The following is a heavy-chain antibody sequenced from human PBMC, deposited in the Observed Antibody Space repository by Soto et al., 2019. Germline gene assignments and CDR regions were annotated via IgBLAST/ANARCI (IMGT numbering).Heavy chain of an antibody. CDR1: GFSLSTRGVG. V-gene: IGHV2-5*02. D-gene: IGHD3-16*02. CDR3: AHLMITYGGVIGDDAFDM. CDR2: IYWDEDR. Sequence: QITLKESGPTLVKPTETLTLTCTFSGFSLSTRGVGVGWIRQPPGKALEWLAVIYWDEDRRYSPSLKNTLIITKDTSKNQVFLIMTNMDPVDTATYYCAHLMITYGGVIGDDAFDMWGQGTLVTVSS. J-gene: IGHJ3*02.